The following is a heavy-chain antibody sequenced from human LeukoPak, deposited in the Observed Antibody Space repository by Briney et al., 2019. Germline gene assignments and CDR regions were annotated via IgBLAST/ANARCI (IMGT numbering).Heavy chain of an antibody. CDR1: GFTFDDYG. CDR2: INWNGGST. J-gene: IGHJ4*02. Sequence: GGSLRLSWAASGFTFDDYGMSWVRQAPGKGLEWVSGINWNGGSTAYADSVKGRFTISRDNAKNSLYLEMNSLRAEDTAVYYCARGSQSYYFDYWGQGTLVTVSS. V-gene: IGHV3-20*04. CDR3: ARGSQSYYFDY.